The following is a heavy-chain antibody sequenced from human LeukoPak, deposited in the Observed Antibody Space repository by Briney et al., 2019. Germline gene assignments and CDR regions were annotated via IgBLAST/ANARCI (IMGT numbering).Heavy chain of an antibody. J-gene: IGHJ4*02. CDR3: ARDSTYYDFWSGYYL. CDR1: GYTFTSYG. V-gene: IGHV1-18*01. CDR2: ISAYNGNT. D-gene: IGHD3-3*01. Sequence: GASVKVSCKASGYTFTSYGITWVRQAPGQGLEWMGWISAYNGNTSYAQKLQGRVTMTTDTSTNTAYMELRSLRSDDTAVYYCARDSTYYDFWSGYYLWGQGTLVTVSS.